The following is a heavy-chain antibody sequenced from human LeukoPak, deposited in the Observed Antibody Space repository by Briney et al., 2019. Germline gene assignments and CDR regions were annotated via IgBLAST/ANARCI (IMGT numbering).Heavy chain of an antibody. D-gene: IGHD3-22*01. J-gene: IGHJ4*02. CDR1: GITVSTNC. Sequence: GGSLRLSCAASGITVSTNCMSWVRQAPGKGLEWVSIIYSGGATFYADSVKGRFTISRENSKNTLWLQMNSLRAEDTAVYFCARVRSSGSPLDYWGQGTLVTVSS. V-gene: IGHV3-66*01. CDR3: ARVRSSGSPLDY. CDR2: IYSGGAT.